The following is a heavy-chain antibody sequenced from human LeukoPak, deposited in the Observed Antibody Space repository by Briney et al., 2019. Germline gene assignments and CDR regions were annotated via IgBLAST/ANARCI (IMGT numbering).Heavy chain of an antibody. D-gene: IGHD1-26*01. J-gene: IGHJ4*02. CDR3: ARGAINSGSYDAYFDY. V-gene: IGHV3-21*01. CDR1: GFTFDTYP. CDR2: ISTSSIYI. Sequence: GGSLRLSCAAAGFTFDTYPMNWVRQAPGRGLEWVSSISTSSIYIYYADSVKGRFTISRDNAKKSLYLQVNSLRAEDTAVYYCARGAINSGSYDAYFDYWGQGTLVTVSS.